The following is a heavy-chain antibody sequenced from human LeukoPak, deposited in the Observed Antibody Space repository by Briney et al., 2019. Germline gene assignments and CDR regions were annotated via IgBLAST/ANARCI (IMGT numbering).Heavy chain of an antibody. D-gene: IGHD3-10*01. CDR2: IYSGGST. CDR1: GFTVSSNY. J-gene: IGHJ4*02. Sequence: PGGPLRLSCAASGFTVSSNYMSWVRQAPGKGLEGVSVIYSGGSTYYADSVKGRFTISRDNAKNSLYLQVNSLRAEDTAVYYCALNPDYYGSGSFDYWGQGTLVTVSS. V-gene: IGHV3-66*01. CDR3: ALNPDYYGSGSFDY.